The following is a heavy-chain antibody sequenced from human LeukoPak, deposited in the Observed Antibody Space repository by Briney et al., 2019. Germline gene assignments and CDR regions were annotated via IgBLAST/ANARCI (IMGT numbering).Heavy chain of an antibody. V-gene: IGHV3-21*06. CDR1: GFPFSVYS. D-gene: IGHD3-10*01. J-gene: IGHJ4*02. CDR2: ISSTSSHT. CDR3: TRGASDIVRGVPSG. Sequence: GGSLRLSCEASGFPFSVYSMTWVRQAPGKGLEWVSSISSTSSHTYYAESVGGRFTISRDNAKNSLHLQMNSLGAEDTAIYYCTRGASDIVRGVPSGWGQGTLVIVSS.